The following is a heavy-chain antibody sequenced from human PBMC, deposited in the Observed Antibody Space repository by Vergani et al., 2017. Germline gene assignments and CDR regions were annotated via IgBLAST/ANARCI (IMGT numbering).Heavy chain of an antibody. CDR2: IIPIFGTA. Sequence: QVQLVQSGAEVKKPGSSVKVSCKASGGTFSSYAISWVRQAPGQGLEWMGRIIPIFGTANYAQKFQGRVTITADKSTITAYMELSSLRSEDTAVYYCARPRTDIVVVPAAGDAFDIWGQGTMVTVSS. CDR3: ARPRTDIVVVPAAGDAFDI. D-gene: IGHD2-2*01. V-gene: IGHV1-69*14. CDR1: GGTFSSYA. J-gene: IGHJ3*02.